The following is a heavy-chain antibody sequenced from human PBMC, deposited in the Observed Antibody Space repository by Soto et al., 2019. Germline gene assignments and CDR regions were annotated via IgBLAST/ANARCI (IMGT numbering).Heavy chain of an antibody. CDR1: GYTFTSYG. D-gene: IGHD6-13*01. CDR2: INAANGDT. CDR3: VRRHVSATGIDCFDP. J-gene: IGHJ5*02. V-gene: IGHV1-3*01. Sequence: ASVKVSCKASGYTFTSYGIHWVRQAPGQRLEWMGWINAANGDTKYSPKFQGRVTITRDTSASTAYMELSSLRSEDTAVYYCVRRHVSATGIDCFDPLGQVTLVTVSS.